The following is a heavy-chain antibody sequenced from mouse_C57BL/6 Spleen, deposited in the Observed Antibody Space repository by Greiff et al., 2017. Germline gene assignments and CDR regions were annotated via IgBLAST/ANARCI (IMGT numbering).Heavy chain of an antibody. CDR2: IWSGGST. CDR3: ARKDDYGGAWFAY. Sequence: VKLVESGPGLVQPSQSLSITCTVSGFSLTSYGVHWVRQSPGKGLEWLGVIWSGGSTDYNAAFISRLSISKDNSKSQVFFKMNSLQADDTAIYYCARKDDYGGAWFAYWGQGTLVTVSA. CDR1: GFSLTSYG. V-gene: IGHV2-2*01. D-gene: IGHD2-4*01. J-gene: IGHJ3*01.